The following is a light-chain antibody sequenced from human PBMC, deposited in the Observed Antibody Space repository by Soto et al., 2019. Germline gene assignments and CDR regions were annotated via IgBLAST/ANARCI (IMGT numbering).Light chain of an antibody. J-gene: IGKJ4*01. Sequence: EIVLTQSPVTLSLSPGERATLSCRASQTVNNYLAWYQQKPGQAPRLLIYGASNRATDTPARFSGSGSGTDFTLTISYIEPEDFAVYYRQQRNAWPLTFGGGTKVEIK. CDR2: GAS. V-gene: IGKV3-11*01. CDR3: QQRNAWPLT. CDR1: QTVNNY.